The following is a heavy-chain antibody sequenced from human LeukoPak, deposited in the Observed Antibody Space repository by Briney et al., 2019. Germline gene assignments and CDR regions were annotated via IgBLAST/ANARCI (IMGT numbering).Heavy chain of an antibody. V-gene: IGHV4-59*01. J-gene: IGHJ6*03. Sequence: SETLCLTCTVSGGSISSYYWSWIRQPPGKGLEWIGYIYYSGSTNYNPSLKSRVTISVDTSKNQFSLKLSSVTAADTAVYYCAREWRSSTSWHYYYYMDVWGKGTTVTVSS. CDR3: AREWRSSTSWHYYYYMDV. CDR1: GGSISSYY. CDR2: IYYSGST. D-gene: IGHD2-2*01.